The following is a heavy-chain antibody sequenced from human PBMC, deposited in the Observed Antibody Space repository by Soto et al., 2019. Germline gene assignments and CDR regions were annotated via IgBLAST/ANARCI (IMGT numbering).Heavy chain of an antibody. J-gene: IGHJ3*02. CDR1: GGTFSSYT. D-gene: IGHD3-9*01. CDR2: IIPILGIA. V-gene: IGHV1-69*02. Sequence: QVQLVQSGAEVKKPGSSVKVSCKASGGTFSSYTISWVRQAPGQGLEWMGRIIPILGIANYAKKFQGRVTINAKKSTSTAYMELSSLRSEDTFVYYCVRGGNYDIFTGYYSSGAFDIWGQGTMVTVSS. CDR3: VRGGNYDIFTGYYSSGAFDI.